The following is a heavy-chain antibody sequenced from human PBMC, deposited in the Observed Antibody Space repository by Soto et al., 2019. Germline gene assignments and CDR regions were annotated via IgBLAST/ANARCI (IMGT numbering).Heavy chain of an antibody. J-gene: IGHJ6*02. Sequence: GGSLRLSCAASGFTFSSHAMNWVRQAPGKGLEWLSYITSTSSTKHYAASVEGRFTISRDNAKNSLYLQMNSLRDEDTAVYYCARRITMVRGPYYYYAMDVWGQGTTVTVSS. V-gene: IGHV3-48*02. CDR3: ARRITMVRGPYYYYAMDV. CDR2: ITSTSSTK. D-gene: IGHD3-10*01. CDR1: GFTFSSHA.